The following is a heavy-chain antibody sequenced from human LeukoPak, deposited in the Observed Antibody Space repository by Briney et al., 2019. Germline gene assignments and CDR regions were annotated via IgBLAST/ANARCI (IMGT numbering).Heavy chain of an antibody. CDR1: GGSFSGYY. D-gene: IGHD3-16*02. Sequence: SETLSLTCAVYGGSFSGYYWSWLRQPPGKGLEWIGEINHSGSTNYNPSLKSRVTISVDTSKNQFSLKLSSVTAADTAVYYCAIKPYVWGSYRYHYFDYWGQGTLVTVSS. CDR3: AIKPYVWGSYRYHYFDY. V-gene: IGHV4-34*01. CDR2: INHSGST. J-gene: IGHJ4*02.